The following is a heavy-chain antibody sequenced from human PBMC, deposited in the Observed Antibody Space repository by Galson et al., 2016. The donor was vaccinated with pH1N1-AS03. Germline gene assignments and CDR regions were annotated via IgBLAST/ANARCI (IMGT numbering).Heavy chain of an antibody. Sequence: SLRLSCAVGGFTFSSYAMFWVRQAPGKGLGYVSVISGNGFSTYYANSVKDRFTVSRDNSKNTLYLQMGSLRVEDMAVYYCARGPVSYSNYWFPPPDYWGQGTLVTVSS. V-gene: IGHV3-64*01. J-gene: IGHJ4*02. D-gene: IGHD6-13*01. CDR2: ISGNGFST. CDR1: GFTFSSYA. CDR3: ARGPVSYSNYWFPPPDY.